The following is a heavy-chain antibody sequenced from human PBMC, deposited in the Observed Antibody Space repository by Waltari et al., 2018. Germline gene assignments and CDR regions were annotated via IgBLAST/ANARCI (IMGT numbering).Heavy chain of an antibody. CDR1: GFTFDDYA. Sequence: EVQLVESGGGLVQPGRSLRLSCAASGFTFDDYAMHWVRQAPGNGLEWVAGISWNSGRIGYADSVKGRFTISRDNAKNSLYLQMNSLRAEDTALYYCAKDMSSSSWYFDYWGQGTLVTVSS. CDR2: ISWNSGRI. D-gene: IGHD6-13*01. CDR3: AKDMSSSSWYFDY. V-gene: IGHV3-9*01. J-gene: IGHJ4*02.